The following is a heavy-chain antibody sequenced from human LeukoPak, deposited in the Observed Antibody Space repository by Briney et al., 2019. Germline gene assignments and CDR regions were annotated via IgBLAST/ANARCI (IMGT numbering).Heavy chain of an antibody. CDR1: GFTFDDHG. J-gene: IGHJ4*02. CDR3: TRDGPARARFDY. Sequence: PGGSLRLSCAASGFTFDDHGMSWVRQAPGKGLEWVSGINWNGGSTGYADSVKGRFTISRDDSKSIAYLQMNSLKTEDTAVYYCTRDGPARARFDYWGQGTLVTVSS. D-gene: IGHD3/OR15-3a*01. V-gene: IGHV3-20*04. CDR2: INWNGGST.